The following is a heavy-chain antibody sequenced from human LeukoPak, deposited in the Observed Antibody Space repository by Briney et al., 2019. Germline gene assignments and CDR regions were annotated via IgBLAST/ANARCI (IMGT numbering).Heavy chain of an antibody. J-gene: IGHJ3*02. CDR3: AKGGTTVTTVNTFDI. Sequence: GGSLRLSCAASGFTFSNYDIHWVRQTPGKGLEWEAVTSYDGSNKYFVDSVKGRFTISRDNFKNTLYLQMNSLRAEDTAVYYCAKGGTTVTTVNTFDIWGQGTMVTVSS. V-gene: IGHV3-30*18. D-gene: IGHD4-17*01. CDR2: TSYDGSNK. CDR1: GFTFSNYD.